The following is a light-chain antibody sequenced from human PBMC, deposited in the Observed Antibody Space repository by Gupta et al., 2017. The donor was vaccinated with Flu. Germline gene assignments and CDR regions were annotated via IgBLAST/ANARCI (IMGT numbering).Light chain of an antibody. V-gene: IGLV2-11*01. J-gene: IGLJ1*01. Sequence: SAPTQPRSVSGSPGQSVTISCTGTSNDVGGYNRVSWYEQRPGKAPKLILYDVTERPSGVPDRFSGSKSGNTASLTISGRQADDEADYYCSSHAGRGTWVFGTGTTVTVL. CDR3: SSHAGRGTWV. CDR1: SNDVGGYNR. CDR2: DVT.